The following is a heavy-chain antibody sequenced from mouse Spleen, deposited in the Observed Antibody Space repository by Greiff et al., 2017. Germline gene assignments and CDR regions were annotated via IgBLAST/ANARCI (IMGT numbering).Heavy chain of an antibody. V-gene: IGHV1-42*01. CDR3: ARNGGRLPFDY. CDR2: INPSTGGT. Sequence: VQLQQSGPELVKPGASVKISCKASGYSFTGYYMNWVKQSPEKSLEWIGEINPSTGGTTYNQKFKAKATLTVDKSSSTAYMQLKSLTSEDSAVYYCARNGGRLPFDYWGQGTTLTVSS. J-gene: IGHJ2*01. CDR1: GYSFTGYY. D-gene: IGHD1-2*01.